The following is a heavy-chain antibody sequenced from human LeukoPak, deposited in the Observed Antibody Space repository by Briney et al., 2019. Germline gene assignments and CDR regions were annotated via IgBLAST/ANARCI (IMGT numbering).Heavy chain of an antibody. Sequence: ASVKVSCKASGYTFTSHYMHWVRQAPGQGIEWMGIINPSVGNTGYAQKFQGRVTMTRDTSTSTVSMELSSLRSEDTALYYCARKDRFEAFDIWGQGTMLIVSS. CDR2: INPSVGNT. J-gene: IGHJ3*02. CDR3: ARKDRFEAFDI. V-gene: IGHV1-46*01. CDR1: GYTFTSHY.